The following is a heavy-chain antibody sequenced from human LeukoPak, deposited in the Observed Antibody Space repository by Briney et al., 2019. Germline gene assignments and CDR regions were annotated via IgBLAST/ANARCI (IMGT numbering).Heavy chain of an antibody. J-gene: IGHJ3*02. CDR3: ARQAFYYDGQVDAFDI. D-gene: IGHD3-22*01. V-gene: IGHV4-61*09. CDR2: IYTSGCS. Sequence: SQTLSLTCTVSGGSISSGSYYWSWMRQPAGKGLEWVGHIYTSGCSNYNPSLKSRVTISVDTSKNQFSLKLSSVTAADAAVYYCARQAFYYDGQVDAFDIWGQATMVTVSS. CDR1: GGSISSGSYY.